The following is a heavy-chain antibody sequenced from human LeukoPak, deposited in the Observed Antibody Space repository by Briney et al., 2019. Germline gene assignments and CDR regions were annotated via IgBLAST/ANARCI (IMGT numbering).Heavy chain of an antibody. CDR3: AREGYYDSSGNAFGI. Sequence: GASVKVSCKASGGTFSSYAISWVRQAPGQGLEWMGGIIPIFGTANYAQKFQGRVTITTDESTSTAYVELSSLRSEDTAVYYCAREGYYDSSGNAFGIWGQGTMVTVSS. CDR1: GGTFSSYA. D-gene: IGHD3-22*01. J-gene: IGHJ3*02. V-gene: IGHV1-69*05. CDR2: IIPIFGTA.